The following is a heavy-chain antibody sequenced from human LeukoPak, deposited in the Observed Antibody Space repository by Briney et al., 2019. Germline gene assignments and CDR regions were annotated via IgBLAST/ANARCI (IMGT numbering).Heavy chain of an antibody. V-gene: IGHV1-2*02. Sequence: GASVKVSCKASGYTFTGYYMHWVRQAPGQGLEWMGWINPNSGGTNYAQKFQGRVTMTRDTSISTAYMELSRLRSDDTAVYYCAREIGGYSYGFLLWGQGTLVTVSS. D-gene: IGHD5-18*01. CDR1: GYTFTGYY. CDR3: AREIGGYSYGFLL. CDR2: INPNSGGT. J-gene: IGHJ4*02.